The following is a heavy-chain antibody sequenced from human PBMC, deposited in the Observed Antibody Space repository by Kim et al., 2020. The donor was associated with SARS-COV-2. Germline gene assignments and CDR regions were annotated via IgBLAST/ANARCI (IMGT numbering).Heavy chain of an antibody. CDR2: ISSSSSYT. V-gene: IGHV3-11*06. Sequence: GGSLRLSCAASGFTFSDYYMSWIRQAPGKGLEWVSYISSSSSYTNYADSVKGRFTISRDNAKNSLYLQMNSLRAEDTAVYYCARDRSSGSYYGGWAHYYYYGMDVWGQGTTVTVSS. CDR1: GFTFSDYY. D-gene: IGHD1-26*01. CDR3: ARDRSSGSYYGGWAHYYYYGMDV. J-gene: IGHJ6*02.